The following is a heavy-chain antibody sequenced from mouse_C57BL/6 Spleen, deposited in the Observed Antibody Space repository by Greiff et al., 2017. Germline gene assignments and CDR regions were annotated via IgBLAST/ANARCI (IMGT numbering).Heavy chain of an antibody. CDR3: ARLGVHCYGSGGFAY. J-gene: IGHJ3*01. V-gene: IGHV1-72*01. D-gene: IGHD1-1*01. Sequence: VQLQQPGAELVKPGASVKLSCKASGYTFTSYWMHWVKQRPGRGLEWIGRIDPNSGGTKYNEKFKSKATLTVATSSSTAYMQLSRLTSEDSAVYYCARLGVHCYGSGGFAYWGQGTLVTVSA. CDR1: GYTFTSYW. CDR2: IDPNSGGT.